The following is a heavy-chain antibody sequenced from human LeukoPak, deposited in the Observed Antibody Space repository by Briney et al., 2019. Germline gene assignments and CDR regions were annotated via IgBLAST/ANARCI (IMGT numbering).Heavy chain of an antibody. J-gene: IGHJ4*01. CDR1: GFTFSSYG. Sequence: GGSLRLSCAASGFTFSSYGMYWVRQAPGKGLEWLAIISYDGSIRYYTDSVKGRFTVSRENSKNTVFLQMNSLRAEDTAVYYCSNDIVADEGGGYWGHGTLVTVSS. CDR3: SNDIVADEGGGY. V-gene: IGHV3-30*18. CDR2: ISYDGSIR. D-gene: IGHD2-15*01.